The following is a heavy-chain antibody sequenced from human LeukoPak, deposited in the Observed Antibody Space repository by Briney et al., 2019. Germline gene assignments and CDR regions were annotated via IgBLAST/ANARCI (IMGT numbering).Heavy chain of an antibody. Sequence: PGGSLRLSCAASGFTFSSYGMHWVRQAPGKGLEWVAVISYDGSNKYYADPVKGRFTISRDNSKNTLYLQMNSLRAEDTAVYYCARTEDSSGYYHTFDYWGQGTLVTVSS. D-gene: IGHD3-22*01. CDR3: ARTEDSSGYYHTFDY. J-gene: IGHJ4*02. V-gene: IGHV3-30*03. CDR2: ISYDGSNK. CDR1: GFTFSSYG.